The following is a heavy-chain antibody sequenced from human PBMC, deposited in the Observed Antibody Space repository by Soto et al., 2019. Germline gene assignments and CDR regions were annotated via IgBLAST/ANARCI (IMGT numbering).Heavy chain of an antibody. V-gene: IGHV1-3*01. CDR1: GYTFTSYA. CDR3: ARSIAVAWRAPFDY. Sequence: GASVKVSCKASGYTFTSYAMHWVRQAPGQRLEWMGWINAGNGNTKYSQKFQGRVTITRDTSASTAYMELSSLRSEDTAVYYCARSIAVAWRAPFDYWGQGTLVTVS. D-gene: IGHD6-19*01. J-gene: IGHJ4*02. CDR2: INAGNGNT.